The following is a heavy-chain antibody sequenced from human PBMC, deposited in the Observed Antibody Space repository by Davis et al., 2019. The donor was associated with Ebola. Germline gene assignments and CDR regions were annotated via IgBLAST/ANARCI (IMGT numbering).Heavy chain of an antibody. CDR2: IIPIFGTA. D-gene: IGHD6-13*01. CDR1: AGTFSSYA. V-gene: IGHV1-69*13. J-gene: IGHJ6*02. CDR3: ARVGSSKVYYYYYGMDV. Sequence: SALVSCKASAGTFSSYAISWVRHAPGQGLEWMGGIIPIFGTANYAQKFQGRVTITADESTSTAYMELSSLRSEDTAVYYCARVGSSKVYYYYYGMDVWGQGTTVTVSS.